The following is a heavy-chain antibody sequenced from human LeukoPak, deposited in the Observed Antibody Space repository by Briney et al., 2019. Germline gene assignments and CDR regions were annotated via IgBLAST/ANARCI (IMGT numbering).Heavy chain of an antibody. Sequence: GRSLRLSCVAPGFNFNDYAMHWVRQAPGKGLEWVSGISWNSGTKDYANSVKGRFTISRDYDKKSLFLQMNSLTTDDTALYYCANAAADRYFDLWGRGTLVIVSS. J-gene: IGHJ2*01. V-gene: IGHV3-9*01. CDR3: ANAAADRYFDL. CDR2: ISWNSGTK. CDR1: GFNFNDYA. D-gene: IGHD6-25*01.